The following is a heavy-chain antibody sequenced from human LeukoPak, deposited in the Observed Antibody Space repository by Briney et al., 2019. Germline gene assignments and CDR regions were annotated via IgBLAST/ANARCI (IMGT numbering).Heavy chain of an antibody. CDR1: GYRFISYW. V-gene: IGHV5-51*01. Sequence: GESLKISCKGSGYRFISYWIGWVRQMPGKGLEWMGIIYPGDSDTRYSPSFQGQVTISADKSISTAYLQWSSLKASDTAMYYCARRFSSSSRGRGGNWFDPWGQGTLVTVSS. D-gene: IGHD6-6*01. CDR2: IYPGDSDT. J-gene: IGHJ5*02. CDR3: ARRFSSSSRGRGGNWFDP.